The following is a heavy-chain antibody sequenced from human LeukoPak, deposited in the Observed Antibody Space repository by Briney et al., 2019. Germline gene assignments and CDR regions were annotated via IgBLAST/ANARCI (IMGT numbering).Heavy chain of an antibody. CDR2: IYHSGST. J-gene: IGHJ4*02. CDR1: GGSISSSNW. V-gene: IGHV4-4*02. D-gene: IGHD3-10*01. CDR3: ARGGDMVRGVSLFDY. Sequence: PSGTLSLTCAVSGGSISSSNWWSWVRQPPGKGLEWIGEIYHSGSTNYNPSLKSRVTISVDKSKNQFSLKLSSVTAADTAVYYCARGGDMVRGVSLFDYWGQGTLVTVSS.